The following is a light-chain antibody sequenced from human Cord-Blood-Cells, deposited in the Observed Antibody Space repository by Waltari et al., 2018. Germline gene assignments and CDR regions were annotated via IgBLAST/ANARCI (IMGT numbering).Light chain of an antibody. CDR2: DAS. Sequence: DIQMTQSPSTLSASVGDRVTITCRASQSISSWLAWYQQKPGKAPKLLIYDASSLESGVPSRFIGSGSGTEFTLTISSLQPDDFATYYCQRYNSYSLTFGGGTKVEIK. CDR1: QSISSW. CDR3: QRYNSYSLT. V-gene: IGKV1-5*01. J-gene: IGKJ4*01.